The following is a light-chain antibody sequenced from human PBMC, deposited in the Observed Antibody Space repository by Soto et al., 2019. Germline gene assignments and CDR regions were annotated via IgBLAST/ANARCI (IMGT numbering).Light chain of an antibody. J-gene: IGKJ5*01. V-gene: IGKV2D-29*02. CDR1: ESLLHTTGETF. CDR2: EVS. Sequence: DVVMTQTPLSLSVAPGQPASLSCKSSESLLHTTGETFLFGYLQKPGQSPQLLIYEVSNRASGVPDRFSVSGSGTDFTLEISRVETDDVGIYYCMQSTQLPPTFGQGTRLEIK. CDR3: MQSTQLPPT.